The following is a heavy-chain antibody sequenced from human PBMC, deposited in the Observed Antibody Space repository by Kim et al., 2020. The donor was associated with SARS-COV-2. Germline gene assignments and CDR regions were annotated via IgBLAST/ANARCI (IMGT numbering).Heavy chain of an antibody. Sequence: SETLSLTCAVYGGSFSGYYWSWIRQPPGKGLEWIGEINHSGSTNYNPSLKSRVTISVDTSKNQFTLKLSSVTAADTAVYYCARGPPTWRGLFKKYYFDYWGQGTLVTVSS. V-gene: IGHV4-34*01. CDR2: INHSGST. CDR3: ARGPPTWRGLFKKYYFDY. J-gene: IGHJ4*02. D-gene: IGHD3-3*01. CDR1: GGSFSGYY.